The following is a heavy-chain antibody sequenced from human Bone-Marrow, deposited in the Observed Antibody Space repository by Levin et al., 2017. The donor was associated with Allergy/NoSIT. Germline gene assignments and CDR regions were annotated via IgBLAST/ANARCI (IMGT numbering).Heavy chain of an antibody. CDR2: ILPMFHTV. D-gene: IGHD3/OR15-3a*01. V-gene: IGHV1-69*01. Sequence: KISCRTSGRIFNSQAITWVRQAPGQGLEWMGGILPMFHTVNYAQRFQGRVTITADDSTTTAYLELRGLRSEDTAVYYCAGAFDFLTGPTWFDPWGQGTLVIVSS. J-gene: IGHJ5*02. CDR1: GRIFNSQA. CDR3: AGAFDFLTGPTWFDP.